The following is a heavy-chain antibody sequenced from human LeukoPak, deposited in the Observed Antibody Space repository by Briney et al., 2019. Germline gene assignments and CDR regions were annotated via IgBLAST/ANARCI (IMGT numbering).Heavy chain of an antibody. CDR3: ARDLQNTIFGVVIRYYMDV. CDR1: GFTFSSYS. V-gene: IGHV3-21*01. Sequence: PGGSLRLSCAASGFTFSSYSMNWFRQAPGKGLEWVSSISSSSSYIYYADSVKGRFTISRDNAKNSLYLQMNSLRAEDTAVYYCARDLQNTIFGVVIRYYMDVWGKGTTVTVSS. CDR2: ISSSSSYI. D-gene: IGHD3-3*01. J-gene: IGHJ6*03.